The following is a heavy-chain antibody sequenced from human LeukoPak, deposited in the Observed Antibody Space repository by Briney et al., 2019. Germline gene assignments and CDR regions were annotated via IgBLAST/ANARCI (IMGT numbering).Heavy chain of an antibody. CDR2: IRYDGSNK. V-gene: IGHV3-30*02. Sequence: PGGSLRLSCAASGFTFSSYGMHWVRQAPGKGLEWVAFIRYDGSNKYYAGSVKGRFTISRDNSKNTLYLQMNSLRAEDTAVYYCAKPLHTRDYGRSYYYMDVWGKGTTVSISS. CDR3: AKPLHTRDYGRSYYYMDV. D-gene: IGHD4-17*01. CDR1: GFTFSSYG. J-gene: IGHJ6*03.